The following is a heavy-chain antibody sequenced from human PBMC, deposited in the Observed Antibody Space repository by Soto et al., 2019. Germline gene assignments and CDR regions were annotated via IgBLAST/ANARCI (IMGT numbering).Heavy chain of an antibody. J-gene: IGHJ3*02. Sequence: EVQLLESGGGLVQPGGSLGLSCAASVFTFSNYAMSWVRQAPGKGLEWGSSISSTSGITYYADSVKGRFTISRDNSKNALFLQMNSLRADDTAVYYCAKRTDRGGSRGGACDIWGQGAVVTVSS. CDR3: AKRTDRGGSRGGACDI. V-gene: IGHV3-23*01. CDR2: ISSTSGIT. CDR1: VFTFSNYA. D-gene: IGHD2-15*01.